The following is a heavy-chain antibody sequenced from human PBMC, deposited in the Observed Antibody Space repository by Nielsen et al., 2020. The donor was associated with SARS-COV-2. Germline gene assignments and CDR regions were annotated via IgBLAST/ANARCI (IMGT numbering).Heavy chain of an antibody. CDR2: INPTNGGT. CDR1: GYTFTNNY. Sequence: ASVKVSCTASGYTFTNNYMHWVRQAPGQGLEWMGLINPTNGGTTYAQKFLATVTMTRDTSTSTVYMELSSLRSDDTAVYYCAREYCSNGVCYRHFDLWGRGTLVIVSS. D-gene: IGHD2-8*01. CDR3: AREYCSNGVCYRHFDL. V-gene: IGHV1-46*01. J-gene: IGHJ2*01.